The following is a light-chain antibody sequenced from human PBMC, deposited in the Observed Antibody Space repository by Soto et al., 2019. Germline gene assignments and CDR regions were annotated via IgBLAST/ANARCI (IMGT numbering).Light chain of an antibody. J-gene: IGKJ5*01. V-gene: IGKV3-20*01. CDR1: QSVSSSY. CDR2: GAS. Sequence: EIVLTQSPGTLSLSPGERATLSCRASQSVSSSYLAWYQQKPGQAPRLLIYGASSRATGIPDRFSGSRSGTDFTLTISRLEPEDFAVYYCQQYGSSPSFGQGTRLEIK. CDR3: QQYGSSPS.